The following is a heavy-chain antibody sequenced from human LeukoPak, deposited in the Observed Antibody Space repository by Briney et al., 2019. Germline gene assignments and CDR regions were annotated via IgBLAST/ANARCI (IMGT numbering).Heavy chain of an antibody. V-gene: IGHV4-4*07. J-gene: IGHJ4*02. CDR2: IYTRWST. D-gene: IGHD6-13*01. CDR1: GGSISSYY. Sequence: SETLSLTCTVSGGSISSYYWSWIRQPAGKGLEGIGRIYTRWSTNYNPSLKRRVTMSVDTSKNQFSLKLSSVTAADTAVYYCARARKTAWSKNPRIAAAMYYFDYWGQGTLVTVSS. CDR3: ARARKTAWSKNPRIAAAMYYFDY.